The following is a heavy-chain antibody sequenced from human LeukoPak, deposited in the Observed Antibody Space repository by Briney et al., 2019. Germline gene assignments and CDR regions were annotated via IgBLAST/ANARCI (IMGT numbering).Heavy chain of an antibody. CDR1: GGSISNYY. Sequence: SETLSLTCTVSGGSISNYYWSWLRQPPGKGLEWIGYIYYSGSTYYNPSLKSRVTISVHTSKNQFSLKLSSVTAADTAVYYCARAALRTPLTYFDYWGQGTLVTVSS. D-gene: IGHD5-12*01. CDR2: IYYSGST. J-gene: IGHJ4*02. CDR3: ARAALRTPLTYFDY. V-gene: IGHV4-59*12.